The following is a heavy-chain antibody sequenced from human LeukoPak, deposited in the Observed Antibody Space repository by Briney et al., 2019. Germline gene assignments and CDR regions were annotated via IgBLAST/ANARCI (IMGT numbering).Heavy chain of an antibody. D-gene: IGHD3-3*01. CDR2: IIPILGIA. Sequence: GASVKVSCKASGGTFSSYAISWVRQAPGQGLEWMGRIIPILGIANYAQKFQGRVTITADKSTSTAYMELSSLRSEDTAVYYCATYYDFWSGYYRTDYYYYMDVWGKGTTVTVSS. V-gene: IGHV1-69*04. CDR1: GGTFSSYA. CDR3: ATYYDFWSGYYRTDYYYYMDV. J-gene: IGHJ6*03.